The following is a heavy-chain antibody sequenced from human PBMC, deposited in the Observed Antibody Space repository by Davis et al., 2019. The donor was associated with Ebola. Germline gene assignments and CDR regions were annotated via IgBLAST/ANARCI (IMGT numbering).Heavy chain of an antibody. CDR1: GGSISSSSYY. CDR3: ASLYYDFWSGGYYYYGMDA. V-gene: IGHV4-39*01. J-gene: IGHJ6*02. D-gene: IGHD3-3*01. Sequence: SETLSLTCTVSGGSISSSSYYWGWIRQPPGKGLEWIGSIYYSGSTYYNPSLKSRVTISVDTSKNQFSLKLSSVTAADTAVYYCASLYYDFWSGGYYYYGMDAWGQGTTVTVSS. CDR2: IYYSGST.